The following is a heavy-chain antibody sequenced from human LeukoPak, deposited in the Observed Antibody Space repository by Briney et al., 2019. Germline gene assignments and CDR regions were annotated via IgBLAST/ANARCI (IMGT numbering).Heavy chain of an antibody. J-gene: IGHJ6*02. CDR3: ARGIDGDYYYGMDV. D-gene: IGHD4-17*01. CDR2: IYYSGST. CDR1: GGSISSYY. V-gene: IGHV4-59*01. Sequence: TSGTLSLTCTVSGGSISSYYWSWIRQPPGKGLEWIGYIYYSGSTNYNPSLKSRVTISVDTSKNQFSLKLSSVTAADTAVYYCARGIDGDYYYGMDVWGQGTAVTVSS.